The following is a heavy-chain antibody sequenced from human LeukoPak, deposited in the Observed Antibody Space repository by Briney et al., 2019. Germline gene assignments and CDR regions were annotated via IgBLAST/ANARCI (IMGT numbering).Heavy chain of an antibody. CDR2: IYYSGST. Sequence: PSETLSLTCTVSGGSISSYYWSWIRQPPGKGLEWIVYIYYSGSTKYNPSLKSRVTISVDTSKNQFSLRLSSVTAADTAVYYCAKVSSGGYWYFDPWGRGTLVTVSS. D-gene: IGHD3-10*01. V-gene: IGHV4-59*01. J-gene: IGHJ2*01. CDR3: AKVSSGGYWYFDP. CDR1: GGSISSYY.